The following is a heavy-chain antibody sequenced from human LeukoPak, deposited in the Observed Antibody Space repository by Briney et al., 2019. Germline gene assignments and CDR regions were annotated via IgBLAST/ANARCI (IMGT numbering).Heavy chain of an antibody. J-gene: IGHJ6*02. CDR1: GGSISSYY. Sequence: SETLSLTCTVSGGSISSYYWSWIRQPPGKGLEWIGYTYYSGSTNYNPSLKSRVTISVDTSKNQFSLKLSSVTAADTAVYYCARVAQIVATPSYYYYGMDVWGQGTTVTVSS. CDR3: ARVAQIVATPSYYYYGMDV. D-gene: IGHD5-12*01. CDR2: TYYSGST. V-gene: IGHV4-59*01.